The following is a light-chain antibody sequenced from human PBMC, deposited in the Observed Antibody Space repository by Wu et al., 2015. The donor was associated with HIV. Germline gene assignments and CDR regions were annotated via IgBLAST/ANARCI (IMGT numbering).Light chain of an antibody. J-gene: IGKJ1*01. V-gene: IGKV3-15*01. Sequence: EIVMTQSPATLSVSPGERATLFCRASQSISSKLVWYQQRPGQAPRLLIYGASTRATDIPARFSGSGSGTEFTLTISGMQSDDFAVYYCQQYHDWQTFGQGTKVEIK. CDR1: QSISSK. CDR3: QQYHDWQT. CDR2: GAS.